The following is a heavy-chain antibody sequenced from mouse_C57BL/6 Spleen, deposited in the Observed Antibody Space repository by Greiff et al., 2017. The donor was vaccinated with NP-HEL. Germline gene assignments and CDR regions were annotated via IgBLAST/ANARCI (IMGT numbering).Heavy chain of an antibody. J-gene: IGHJ4*01. Sequence: QVQLKQPGAELVRPGSSVKLSCKASGYTFTSYWMHWVKQRPIQGLEWIGNIDPSDSETHYNQKFKDKATLTVDKSSSTAYMQLSSLTSEDSAVYYCHYLDYYAMDYWGQGTSVTVSS. D-gene: IGHD1-1*02. CDR3: HYLDYYAMDY. CDR2: IDPSDSET. CDR1: GYTFTSYW. V-gene: IGHV1-52*01.